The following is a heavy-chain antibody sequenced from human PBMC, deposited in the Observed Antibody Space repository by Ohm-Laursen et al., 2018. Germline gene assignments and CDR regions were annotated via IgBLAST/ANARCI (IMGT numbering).Heavy chain of an antibody. V-gene: IGHV3-30*18. Sequence: SLRLSCAASGFTFNTYGMLWVRQTPGKGLEWLAVISHDGNNKYYADSVKGRFTISRDNSKNTLLLQMNSLRLEDTAVYYCAKDRQQWLLYYFDYWGLGTLVTVSS. J-gene: IGHJ4*02. D-gene: IGHD6-19*01. CDR1: GFTFNTYG. CDR2: ISHDGNNK. CDR3: AKDRQQWLLYYFDY.